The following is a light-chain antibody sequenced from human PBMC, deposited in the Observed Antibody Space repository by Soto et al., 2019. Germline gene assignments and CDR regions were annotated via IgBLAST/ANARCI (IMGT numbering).Light chain of an antibody. CDR3: QQLSGSPPPT. Sequence: EIVLTQSPGTLSSSPGERVTLSCRASQSIASSYLAWYQQKPGQAPRLLISGGSSRATGIPDRFSGSGSGTEFTLTISRLQPEDFAVYYCQQLSGSPPPTFGGGTKVDIK. J-gene: IGKJ4*01. V-gene: IGKV3-20*01. CDR2: GGS. CDR1: QSIASSY.